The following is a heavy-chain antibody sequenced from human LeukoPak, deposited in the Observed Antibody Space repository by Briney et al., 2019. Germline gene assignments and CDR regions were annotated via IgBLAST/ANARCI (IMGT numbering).Heavy chain of an antibody. CDR3: VRDVGWFQFDY. Sequence: PGGSLRLSCAASGFTFSNFWMTWVRQAPGKGLEWVANIKEDGSEKYYEDSVKGRFTISRDNVKNSLYLQTNSLRAEDTAVYYCVRDVGWFQFDYWGQGTLVTVSS. D-gene: IGHD2-15*01. CDR1: GFTFSNFW. J-gene: IGHJ4*02. CDR2: IKEDGSEK. V-gene: IGHV3-7*03.